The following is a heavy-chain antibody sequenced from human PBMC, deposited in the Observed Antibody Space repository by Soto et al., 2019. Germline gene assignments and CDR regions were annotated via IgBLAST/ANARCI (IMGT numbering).Heavy chain of an antibody. Sequence: QSGGSLRLSCAVSEFNVMSYWMSWVRQAPGKGLEWVASIKEDGSEIYYLQSVRGRFTISRDSAGNALHLAMNYLSAEDTGVYFWARDIGFDYVNWGQGTLGTVSA. CDR1: EFNVMSYW. CDR2: IKEDGSEI. CDR3: ARDIGFDYVN. D-gene: IGHD3-16*01. V-gene: IGHV3-7*01. J-gene: IGHJ4*02.